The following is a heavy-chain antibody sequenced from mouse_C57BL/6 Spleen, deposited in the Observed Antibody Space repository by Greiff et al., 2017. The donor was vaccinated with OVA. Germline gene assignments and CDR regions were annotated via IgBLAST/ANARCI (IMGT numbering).Heavy chain of an antibody. J-gene: IGHJ2*01. CDR3: ARRMRYYFDY. CDR2: IHPSDSDT. CDR1: GYTFNSYW. Sequence: QVQLMQPGAELVKPGASVKVSCKASGYTFNSYWMHWVKQRPGQGLEWIARIHPSDSDTNYNQKFKGKATLTVDNSSSTAYMQLSRLASKDSSVYYCARRMRYYFDYWGQGTTLTVSS. V-gene: IGHV1-74*01.